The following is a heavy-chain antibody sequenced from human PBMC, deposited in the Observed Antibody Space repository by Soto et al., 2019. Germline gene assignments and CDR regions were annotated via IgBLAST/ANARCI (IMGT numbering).Heavy chain of an antibody. V-gene: IGHV4-59*01. CDR2: IYYSGIT. D-gene: IGHD5-12*01. CDR1: GGSISSYY. Sequence: SEPLSLTWTVSGGSISSYYWSWIRQPPGKGLEWIGYIYYSGITDYSPSLKSRVTMSVDTSKNHFSLRLISVTAADTAIYFCAREGNLGRWLQPLDFWGQGTLVTVS. J-gene: IGHJ4*02. CDR3: AREGNLGRWLQPLDF.